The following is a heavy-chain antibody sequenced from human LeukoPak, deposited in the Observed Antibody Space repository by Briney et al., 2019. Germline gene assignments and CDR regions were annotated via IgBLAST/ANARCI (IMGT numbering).Heavy chain of an antibody. Sequence: KPSETLSLTCTVSGGSISSSSYYWGWISQPPGKGLEWIGSIYYSGSTYYKPSLKSRVTIYVDTSKNQFNLKLSSVTVADTAVYYCARRGSSSFDYWGQGTQVTVSS. CDR2: IYYSGST. CDR3: ARRGSSSFDY. V-gene: IGHV4-39*01. CDR1: GGSISSSSYY. D-gene: IGHD6-13*01. J-gene: IGHJ4*02.